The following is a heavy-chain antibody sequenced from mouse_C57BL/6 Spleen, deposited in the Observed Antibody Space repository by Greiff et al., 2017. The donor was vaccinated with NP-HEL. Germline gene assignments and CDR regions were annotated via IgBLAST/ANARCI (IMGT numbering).Heavy chain of an antibody. D-gene: IGHD2-5*01. CDR1: GYTFTTYP. CDR3: ARAYSNYGDYYAMDY. Sequence: VKLQESGAELVKPGASVKMSCKASGYTFTTYPIEWMKQNHGKSLEWIGNFHPYNDDTKYNEKFKGKATLTVEKSSSTVYLELSRLTSDDSAVYYCARAYSNYGDYYAMDYWGQGTSVTVSS. V-gene: IGHV1-47*01. CDR2: FHPYNDDT. J-gene: IGHJ4*01.